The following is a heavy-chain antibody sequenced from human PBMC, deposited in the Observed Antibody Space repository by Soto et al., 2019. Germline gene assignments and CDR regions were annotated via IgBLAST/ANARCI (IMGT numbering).Heavy chain of an antibody. CDR3: AREVAAGYYFDY. D-gene: IGHD6-13*01. J-gene: IGHJ4*02. CDR1: GVTFSSYA. CDR2: IIPIFGTA. V-gene: IGHV1-69*13. Sequence: GAAVKVSCKASGVTFSSYAISWVRQAPGQGLEWMGGIIPIFGTANYAQKFQGRVTITADESTSTAYMELSSLRSEDTAVYYCAREVAAGYYFDYWGQGTLVTVSS.